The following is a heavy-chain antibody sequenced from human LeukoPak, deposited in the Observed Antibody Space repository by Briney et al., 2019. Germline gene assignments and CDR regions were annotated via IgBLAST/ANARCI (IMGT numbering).Heavy chain of an antibody. Sequence: GGSLRLSCAASGFTFSSYSMNWVRQAPGKGLEWVSSISSSSSYIYYADSVKGRFTISRDNAKNSLYLQMNSLRAEDTAVYYCAGRGKIGAVAGFDYWGQGTLVTVSS. D-gene: IGHD6-19*01. J-gene: IGHJ4*02. CDR2: ISSSSSYI. CDR3: AGRGKIGAVAGFDY. CDR1: GFTFSSYS. V-gene: IGHV3-21*01.